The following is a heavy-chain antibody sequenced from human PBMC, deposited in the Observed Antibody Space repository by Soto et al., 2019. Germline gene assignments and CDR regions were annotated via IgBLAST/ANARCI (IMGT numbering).Heavy chain of an antibody. Sequence: GGSLRLSCAASGFTFSSYSMNWVRQAPGKGLEWVSSISSSSSYIYYADSVKGRFTISRDNAKNSLYLQMNSLRAEDTAVYYCVVLGSQVYYYYGMDVWGQGTTVTVSS. D-gene: IGHD3-16*01. CDR3: VVLGSQVYYYYGMDV. CDR1: GFTFSSYS. CDR2: ISSSSSYI. J-gene: IGHJ6*02. V-gene: IGHV3-21*01.